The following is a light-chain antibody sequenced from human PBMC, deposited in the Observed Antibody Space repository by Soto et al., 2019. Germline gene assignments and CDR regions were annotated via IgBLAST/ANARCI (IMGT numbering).Light chain of an antibody. CDR3: CSYAGSSTHVV. Sequence: QSALTQPASVSGSPGQSITISCTGTSSDVGSYNLVSWYQQHPGKAPKLMIYEGSKRPSGVSHRFSGSKSGNTASLTISGLQAEDEDDYYCCSYAGSSTHVVFGGGTKLTVL. J-gene: IGLJ2*01. V-gene: IGLV2-23*01. CDR1: SSDVGSYNL. CDR2: EGS.